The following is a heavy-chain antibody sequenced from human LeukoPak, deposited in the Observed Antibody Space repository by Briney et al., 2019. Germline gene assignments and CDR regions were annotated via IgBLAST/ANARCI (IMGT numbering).Heavy chain of an antibody. D-gene: IGHD5-18*01. CDR1: GYTFISYG. J-gene: IGHJ4*02. CDR3: ARSGTRRGYSYGYFDY. Sequence: GASVKVSCKASGYTFISYGISWVRQAPGQGLEWMGWISAYNGNTNYAQKLQGRVTMTTDTSTSTAYMELRSLRSDDTAVYYCARSGTRRGYSYGYFDYWGQGTLVTVSS. V-gene: IGHV1-18*01. CDR2: ISAYNGNT.